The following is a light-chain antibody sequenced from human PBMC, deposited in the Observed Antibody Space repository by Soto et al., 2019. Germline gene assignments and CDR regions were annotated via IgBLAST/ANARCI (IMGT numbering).Light chain of an antibody. CDR1: QSVSTF. Sequence: EIVLTQSPATLSLSPGERATLSCRASQSVSTFLAWYQQKPGQAPRLLIYDASSRATGIPARFSGSGSGTDFTLTISSLEPEDFAVYYWQQRSIWPTFGQGTRLEIK. CDR2: DAS. V-gene: IGKV3-11*01. J-gene: IGKJ5*01. CDR3: QQRSIWPT.